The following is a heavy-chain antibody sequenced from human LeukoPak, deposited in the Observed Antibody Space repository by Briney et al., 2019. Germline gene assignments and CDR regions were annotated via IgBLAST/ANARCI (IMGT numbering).Heavy chain of an antibody. D-gene: IGHD1-26*01. J-gene: IGHJ3*02. V-gene: IGHV1-69*13. CDR3: ARAWEPQDDAFDI. CDR2: IIPIFGTA. Sequence: SVKVSCKDSGGTFSSYAISWVRQAPGQGLEWMGGIIPIFGTANYAQKFQGRVTITADESTSTAYMELSSLRSDDSAVYYCARAWEPQDDAFDIWGQGTIVTVSS. CDR1: GGTFSSYA.